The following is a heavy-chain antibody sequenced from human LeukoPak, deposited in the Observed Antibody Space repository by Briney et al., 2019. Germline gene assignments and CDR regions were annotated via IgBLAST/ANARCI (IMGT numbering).Heavy chain of an antibody. D-gene: IGHD3-10*01. V-gene: IGHV3-30*02. CDR1: GFTFSGSA. J-gene: IGHJ4*02. CDR3: AKDGLQRFGEPYFDY. Sequence: GGSLRLSCAASGFTFSGSAMHWVRQAPGKGLEWVAFIRYDGSNKYYADSVKGRFTISRDNSKNTLYLQMNSLRAEDTAVYYCAKDGLQRFGEPYFDYWGQGTLVTVSS. CDR2: IRYDGSNK.